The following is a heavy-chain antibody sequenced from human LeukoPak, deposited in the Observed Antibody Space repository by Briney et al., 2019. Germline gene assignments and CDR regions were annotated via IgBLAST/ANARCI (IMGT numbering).Heavy chain of an antibody. V-gene: IGHV3-48*03. CDR1: GFTFGYYE. Sequence: GGSLRLSCATSGFTFGYYEMNWVRQAPGKGLEWVSYIKSSGSSIYYADSVKGRFTISRDNAKNSLYLQMNSLRAEDTAVYYCARDPDADYGGNSWGQGTLVTVSS. CDR2: IKSSGSSI. J-gene: IGHJ4*02. D-gene: IGHD4-23*01. CDR3: ARDPDADYGGNS.